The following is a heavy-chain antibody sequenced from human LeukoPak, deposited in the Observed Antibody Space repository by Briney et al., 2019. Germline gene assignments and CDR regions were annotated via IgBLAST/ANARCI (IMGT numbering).Heavy chain of an antibody. V-gene: IGHV4-59*01. Sequence: SETLSLTCTISGGFISSYYWNWIRQPPGKGLEWIGYFYYSGNTNYNPSLKSRLTISLDTSKNQFSLKLSSVTAADTAVYYCASARVVDTPMSYYMDVWGKGTTVTVSS. CDR3: ASARVVDTPMSYYMDV. CDR2: FYYSGNT. J-gene: IGHJ6*03. D-gene: IGHD5-18*01. CDR1: GGFISSYY.